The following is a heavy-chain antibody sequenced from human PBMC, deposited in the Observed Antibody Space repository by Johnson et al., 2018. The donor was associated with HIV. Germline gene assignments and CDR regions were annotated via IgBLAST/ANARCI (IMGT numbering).Heavy chain of an antibody. CDR1: GFTFDDYA. CDR2: ISWNSGSI. Sequence: VQLVESGGGLVQPGRSLRLSCAASGFTFDDYAMHWVRQAPGTGLEWVSGISWNSGSIGYADSVKGRFTISRDNSKNSLYLQMNSLRAEDTALYYCARGLDSGSSWFGAFDIWGQGTMVTVSS. CDR3: ARGLDSGSSWFGAFDI. V-gene: IGHV3-9*01. D-gene: IGHD6-13*01. J-gene: IGHJ3*02.